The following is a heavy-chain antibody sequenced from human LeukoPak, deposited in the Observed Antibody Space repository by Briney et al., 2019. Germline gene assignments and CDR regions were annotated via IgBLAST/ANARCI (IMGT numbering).Heavy chain of an antibody. CDR1: GFTFRSYA. D-gene: IGHD4-17*01. Sequence: PGGSLGLSCAASGFTFRSYAMSWVRQAPGKGLEWVSVIYSGGSTYYADSVKGRFTISRDNSKNALYLQMNSLRAEDTAVYYCARVDYGDYGFDYWGQGTLVTVSS. V-gene: IGHV3-66*01. J-gene: IGHJ4*02. CDR2: IYSGGST. CDR3: ARVDYGDYGFDY.